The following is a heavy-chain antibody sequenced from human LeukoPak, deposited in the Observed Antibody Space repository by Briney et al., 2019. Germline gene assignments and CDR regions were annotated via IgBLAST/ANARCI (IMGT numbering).Heavy chain of an antibody. Sequence: SVTVSCKASGYTFTNYYMHWVRQAPGQGLEWMGVLNPSGGSTRYAQKFQGRVTMIRDTSTSTVYMELSSLRSEDTAVYYCARANGYCSGAICYAWYLDYWGQATVDTDSS. CDR1: GYTFTNYY. V-gene: IGHV1-46*01. J-gene: IGHJ4*02. D-gene: IGHD2-15*01. CDR2: LNPSGGST. CDR3: ARANGYCSGAICYAWYLDY.